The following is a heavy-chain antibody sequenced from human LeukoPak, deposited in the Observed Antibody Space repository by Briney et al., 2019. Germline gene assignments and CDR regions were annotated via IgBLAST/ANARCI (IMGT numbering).Heavy chain of an antibody. CDR2: FYASGTT. V-gene: IGHV4-4*07. CDR1: GVSISNYF. Sequence: SATLSLTCNVFGVSISNYFWSWLRQPAGKGLEWIGRFYASGTTYYNPSFRSRVTLSMDTSKNHFSLKMTSVTAADTAVYYCASLLDTAMPWGQGTLVTVSS. CDR3: ASLLDTAMP. D-gene: IGHD5-18*01. J-gene: IGHJ4*02.